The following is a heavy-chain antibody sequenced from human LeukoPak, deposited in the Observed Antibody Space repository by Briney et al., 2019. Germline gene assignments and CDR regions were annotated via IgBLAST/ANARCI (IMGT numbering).Heavy chain of an antibody. J-gene: IGHJ4*02. V-gene: IGHV4-30-4*01. Sequence: SQTLSLTCTVSGGSISSGEYYWSWIRQPPGKGLEWIGYFSYTGSTYYNPSVKSRVSVSVDTSKNQFSLKLTSVTAADTAVYYCARALNGYFYAFDSWGQGTLVTVSS. CDR2: FSYTGST. CDR3: ARALNGYFYAFDS. D-gene: IGHD2/OR15-2a*01. CDR1: GGSISSGEYY.